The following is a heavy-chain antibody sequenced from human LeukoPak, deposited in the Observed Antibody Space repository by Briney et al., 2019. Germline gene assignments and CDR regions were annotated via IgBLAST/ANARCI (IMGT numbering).Heavy chain of an antibody. D-gene: IGHD6-19*01. CDR1: GFTFSSYG. Sequence: PGRSLRLSCAASGFTFSSYGMHWVRQAPGKGLEWVAVISYDGSNKYYADSVKGRFTISRDNSKNTLYLQMNSLRAEDTAVYYCAKSAVVGPDYFDYWGQGTLVTVSS. CDR2: ISYDGSNK. J-gene: IGHJ4*02. CDR3: AKSAVVGPDYFDY. V-gene: IGHV3-30*18.